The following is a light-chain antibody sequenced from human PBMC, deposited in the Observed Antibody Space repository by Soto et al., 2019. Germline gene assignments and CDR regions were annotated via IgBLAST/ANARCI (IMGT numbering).Light chain of an antibody. J-gene: IGKJ1*01. V-gene: IGKV3-15*01. CDR2: DSS. CDR3: QQYNKCPKT. Sequence: EIVMTQSPAALSVSPGERATLSCRASQSISSNLAWFQQKPGQAPRLLIYDSSTRATGIPTRFSGSGSGTEFILTISSLQSEDFAVYSCQQYNKCPKTFCQGTKVEVK. CDR1: QSISSN.